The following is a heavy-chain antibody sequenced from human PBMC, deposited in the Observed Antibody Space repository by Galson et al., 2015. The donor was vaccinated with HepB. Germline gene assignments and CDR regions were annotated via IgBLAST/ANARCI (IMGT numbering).Heavy chain of an antibody. CDR2: IYYSGST. V-gene: IGHV4-59*08. Sequence: ETLSLTCSVSGASINSYHWSWIRQPPGVGLECIGYIYYSGSTSYNPSLKSRVTISLDTSKNQFSLQLTSVTAADTAVYYCARHRVVGNTGHYFDYWGQGTLATVSS. CDR3: ARHRVVGNTGHYFDY. CDR1: GASINSYH. D-gene: IGHD2-8*02. J-gene: IGHJ4*02.